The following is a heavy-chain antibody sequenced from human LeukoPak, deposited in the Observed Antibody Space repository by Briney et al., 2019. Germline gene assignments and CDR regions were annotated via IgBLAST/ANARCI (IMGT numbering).Heavy chain of an antibody. D-gene: IGHD3-3*01. CDR2: MNPNSGNT. Sequence: ASVKVSCKASGGTFSSYDINWVRQATGQGLEWMGWMNPNSGNTGYAQKFQGRVTMTRNTSISTAYMELSSLRSEDTAVYYCARGRDYDFWSGYFSYYYYGMDVWGQGTTVTVSS. J-gene: IGHJ6*02. V-gene: IGHV1-8*02. CDR1: GGTFSSYD. CDR3: ARGRDYDFWSGYFSYYYYGMDV.